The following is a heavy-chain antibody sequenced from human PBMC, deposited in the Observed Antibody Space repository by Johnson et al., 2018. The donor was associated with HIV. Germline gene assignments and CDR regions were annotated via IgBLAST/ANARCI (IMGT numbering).Heavy chain of an antibody. CDR3: ARLGPNWAFDF. J-gene: IGHJ3*01. Sequence: VQLVESGGGLVQPGGSLRLSCAASGFTFSSYAMSWVRQAPGKGLEWVSAISGSDGTDTYYADSVKGRFTISRDNARNTMFVQMKSLRAEDTAVYYCARLGPNWAFDFWGQGTMVTVSS. D-gene: IGHD1-1*01. CDR1: GFTFSSYA. V-gene: IGHV3-23*04. CDR2: ISGSDGTDT.